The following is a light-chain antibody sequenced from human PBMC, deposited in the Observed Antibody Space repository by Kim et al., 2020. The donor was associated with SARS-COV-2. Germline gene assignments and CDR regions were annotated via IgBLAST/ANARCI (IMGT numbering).Light chain of an antibody. CDR2: GAS. J-gene: IGKJ5*01. CDR3: LQHSTNLIT. CDR1: QDIRND. Sequence: DIQMTQSPSSLSASVGDRVTITCRASQDIRNDLGWYQQNPGRAPKRLIYGASSLQSGVPSRFSGSGSGTEFTLTISSVQPEDFATWMCLQHSTNLITMGQGTRREIK. V-gene: IGKV1-17*01.